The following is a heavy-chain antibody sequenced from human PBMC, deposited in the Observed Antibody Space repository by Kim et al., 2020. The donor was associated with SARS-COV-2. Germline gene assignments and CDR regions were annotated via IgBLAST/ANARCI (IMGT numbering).Heavy chain of an antibody. D-gene: IGHD2-8*01. J-gene: IGHJ6*03. CDR2: IHSTGTT. CDR1: GASINNNY. CDR3: GRNGVYLDV. V-gene: IGHV4-59*08. Sequence: SETLSLTCTVSGASINNNYWTWIRQSPEKGLEWIGDIHSTGTTEYNPSLEGRVTLSIDTSRNQFSLTLRSVTAADTAMYFCGRNGVYLDVWGKGTTVTVSS.